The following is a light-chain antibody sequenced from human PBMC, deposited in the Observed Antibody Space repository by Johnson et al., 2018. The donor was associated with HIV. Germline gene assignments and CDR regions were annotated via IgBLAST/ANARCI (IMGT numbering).Light chain of an antibody. J-gene: IGLJ1*01. CDR1: SSNVGSSF. Sequence: QSILTQPPSVSAAPGQTVTISCSGSSSNVGSSFVSWYRQVPGTAPKLLIYDNNKRPSGIPGRFSGSKSGPSATLGITGLQTGDEADYYCGTWDSYLTAGVFGSGTKVTV. CDR3: GTWDSYLTAGV. V-gene: IGLV1-51*01. CDR2: DNN.